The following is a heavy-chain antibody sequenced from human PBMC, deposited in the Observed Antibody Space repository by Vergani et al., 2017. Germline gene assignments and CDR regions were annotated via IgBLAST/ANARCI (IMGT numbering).Heavy chain of an antibody. CDR1: GGSISSGSYY. D-gene: IGHD6-13*01. Sequence: QVQLQESGPGLVKPSQTLSLTCTVSGGSISSGSYYWSWIRQPAGKGLEWIGRIYTSGSTNYNPSLKSRVTISVDTSKNQFSLKLSSVTAADTAVYYCARRRAAAAGYYYYGMDVWGQGTTVTVSS. J-gene: IGHJ6*02. CDR2: IYTSGST. CDR3: ARRRAAAAGYYYYGMDV. V-gene: IGHV4-61*02.